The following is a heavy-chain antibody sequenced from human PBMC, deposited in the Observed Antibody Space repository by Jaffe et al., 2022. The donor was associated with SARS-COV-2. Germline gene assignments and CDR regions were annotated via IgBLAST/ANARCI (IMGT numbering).Heavy chain of an antibody. CDR1: GFSFSHYA. J-gene: IGHJ5*02. D-gene: IGHD6-19*01. V-gene: IGHV3-23*01. CDR2: IRSDEI. Sequence: EVQLLESGGGLVQPGGSLRLSCAASGFSFSHYAMIWVRQAPGKGLEWVSAIRSDEIKYADSVEGRFTISRDNSKSTLYLQMSSLRAEDTAVYYCAKVPVAGGYYWFDPWGQGTLVTVSS. CDR3: AKVPVAGGYYWFDP.